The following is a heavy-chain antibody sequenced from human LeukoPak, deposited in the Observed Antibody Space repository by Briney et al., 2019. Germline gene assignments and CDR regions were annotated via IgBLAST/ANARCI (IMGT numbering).Heavy chain of an antibody. J-gene: IGHJ5*01. V-gene: IGHV3-NL1*01. CDR3: ERVYSSGWSDS. Sequence: GGSLRLSCAASGFTLSSYALHWVRQAPGKGLEWVSFFGAAGSSKYYADSVQGRFTMSRDKSKNTLYLQMNSLRAEDTAVYFCERVYSSGWSDSWGQGTLVTVSS. CDR1: GFTLSSYA. D-gene: IGHD3-22*01. CDR2: FGAAGSSK.